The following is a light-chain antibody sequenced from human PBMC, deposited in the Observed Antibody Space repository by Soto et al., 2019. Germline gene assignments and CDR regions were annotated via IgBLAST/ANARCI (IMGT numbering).Light chain of an antibody. CDR3: QQSYSTLGLT. CDR2: AAS. J-gene: IGKJ4*02. Sequence: DIQMTQSPSSLSASVGDRVTITCRASQGISSYVNWYQQKPGKPPKLMIYAASSLQSGVPPRFSGSGSGTDFTLTISRLQPEDCGTYYCQQSYSTLGLTFGGGTKVEIK. CDR1: QGISSY. V-gene: IGKV1-39*01.